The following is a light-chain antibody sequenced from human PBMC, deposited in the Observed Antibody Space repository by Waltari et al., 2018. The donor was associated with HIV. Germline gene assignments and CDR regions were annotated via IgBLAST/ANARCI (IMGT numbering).Light chain of an antibody. CDR2: AVT. CDR1: SSDVGSYNL. V-gene: IGLV2-23*02. Sequence: QSALPQPASVSGSPGPSITISCTGTSSDVGSYNLVSCYQHHPGKAPKLMIFAVTKRPSGVSHCFSGSKSGNTASLTIAVLQADDEADYYCCSYAGSSAFVFGTGTKVTVL. J-gene: IGLJ1*01. CDR3: CSYAGSSAFV.